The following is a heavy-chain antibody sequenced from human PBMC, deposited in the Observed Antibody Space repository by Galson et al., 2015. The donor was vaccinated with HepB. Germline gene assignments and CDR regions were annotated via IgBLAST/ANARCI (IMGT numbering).Heavy chain of an antibody. CDR3: ARASWLCRERTDMWCAFDI. D-gene: IGHD2-21*01. J-gene: IGHJ3*02. Sequence: SVKVSCKASGYTFTGYYMHWVRQAPGQGLEWMGWINPNSGGTNYAQKFQGRVTMTRDTSISTAYMELSRLRSDDTAVYYCARASWLCRERTDMWCAFDIWGQGTMVTVSS. CDR1: GYTFTGYY. V-gene: IGHV1-2*02. CDR2: INPNSGGT.